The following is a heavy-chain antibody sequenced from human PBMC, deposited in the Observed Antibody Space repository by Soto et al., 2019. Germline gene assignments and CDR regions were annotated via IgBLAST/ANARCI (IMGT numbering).Heavy chain of an antibody. CDR3: ARDFTTRSYGVDV. J-gene: IGHJ6*02. Sequence: ASVNVSCKPSGYTFTGAYMHWVRQAPGQGLEWMGCTNPNSGGTEFAQKFQGRVTVTRDTSITTVYMEMNRLRSDDTGVYYCARDFTTRSYGVDVWGQGTAVTVAS. V-gene: IGHV1-2*02. CDR1: GYTFTGAY. D-gene: IGHD3-10*01. CDR2: TNPNSGGT.